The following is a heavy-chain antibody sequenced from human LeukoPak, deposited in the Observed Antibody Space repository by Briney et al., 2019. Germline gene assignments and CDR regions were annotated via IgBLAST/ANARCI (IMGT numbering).Heavy chain of an antibody. CDR2: INHSGST. D-gene: IGHD3-3*01. V-gene: IGHV4-34*01. J-gene: IGHJ4*02. CDR1: GGSLSGYY. Sequence: SETLSLICAVYGGSLSGYYWGWIRQPPGKGVEGIGEINHSGSTNYNPSLKSRVTISVGTSKNQFSLKLSSVTAADTAVYYCALTYYDFWSGYYQAYFDYWGQGTLVTV. CDR3: ALTYYDFWSGYYQAYFDY.